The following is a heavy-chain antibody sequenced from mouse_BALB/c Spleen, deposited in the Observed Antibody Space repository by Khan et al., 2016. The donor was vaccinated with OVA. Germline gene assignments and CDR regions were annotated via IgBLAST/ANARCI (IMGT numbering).Heavy chain of an antibody. D-gene: IGHD1-2*01. CDR1: GYSFTSYG. CDR3: ARWGTASYWYFDV. V-gene: IGHV1-69*02. CDR2: IHPSDSDI. J-gene: IGHJ1*01. Sequence: QVQLKQSGAELVRPGVSVKLSCKASGYSFTSYGMNWVKQRPGQGLEWIGLIHPSDSDIRLNEKFKDKATLTVDKSSSTAYMQLSSPTSEDSAVYDCARWGTASYWYFDVWGAGTTVTVSS.